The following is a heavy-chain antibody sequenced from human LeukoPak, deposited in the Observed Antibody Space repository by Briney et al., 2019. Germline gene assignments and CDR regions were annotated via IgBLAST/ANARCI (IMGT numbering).Heavy chain of an antibody. CDR2: ISYDGSYE. CDR1: RFTFSTYG. V-gene: IGHV3-30*18. Sequence: GGSLRLSCAASRFTFSTYGMHWVRRAPGKGLEWVAVISYDGSYESYADSVKGRFTISRDNAKNSLYLQMNSLRAEDTALYYCAKVEYSGYGFDYWGQGTLVTVSS. CDR3: AKVEYSGYGFDY. D-gene: IGHD5-12*01. J-gene: IGHJ4*02.